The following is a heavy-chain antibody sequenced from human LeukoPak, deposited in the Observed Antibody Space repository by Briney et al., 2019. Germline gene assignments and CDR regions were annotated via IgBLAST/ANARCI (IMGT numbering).Heavy chain of an antibody. J-gene: IGHJ6*02. CDR3: ARDHYGDPVYYYYGMDV. Sequence: GASVKVSFKASGYTFTSYGISWVRQAPGQGLAWMGWISAYNGNTNYAQKLQGRVTMTTDTSTSTAYMELRSLRSDDTAVYYCARDHYGDPVYYYYGMDVWGQGTTVTVSS. CDR2: ISAYNGNT. D-gene: IGHD4-17*01. CDR1: GYTFTSYG. V-gene: IGHV1-18*01.